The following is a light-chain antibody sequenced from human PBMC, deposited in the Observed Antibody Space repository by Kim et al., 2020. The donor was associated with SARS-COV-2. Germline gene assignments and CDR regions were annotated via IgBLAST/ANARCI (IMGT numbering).Light chain of an antibody. CDR2: GNN. V-gene: IGLV1-40*01. J-gene: IGLJ3*02. Sequence: RVTSSCTGSSSNIGAGYDVNWYQQLPGTAPKLLIYGNNNRPSGVPDRFSGSKTGPSASLAITGLQAEDDSDYYCQSFDSSLSGWVFGGGTQLTVL. CDR1: SSNIGAGYD. CDR3: QSFDSSLSGWV.